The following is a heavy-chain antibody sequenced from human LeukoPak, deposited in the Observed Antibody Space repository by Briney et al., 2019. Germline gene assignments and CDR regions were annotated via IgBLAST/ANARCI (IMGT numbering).Heavy chain of an antibody. Sequence: SETLSLTCTVSGGSISSHYWSWIRQPPGKGLEWIGYIYYSGSTNYNPSLKSRVTISVDTSKNQFSLKLSSVTAADTAVYYCARGRWETRSGYYYYYMDVWGKGTTVTVSS. D-gene: IGHD3-10*01. CDR1: GGSISSHY. CDR3: ARGRWETRSGYYYYYMDV. V-gene: IGHV4-59*11. CDR2: IYYSGST. J-gene: IGHJ6*03.